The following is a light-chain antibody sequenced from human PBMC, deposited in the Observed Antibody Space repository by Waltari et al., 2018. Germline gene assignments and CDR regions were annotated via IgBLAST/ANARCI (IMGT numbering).Light chain of an antibody. Sequence: DTVLEQSPGTLSLSPGQGATLSCRASRSISNHIAWYQHNPGQAPRLLIFDASNRAAGIPARFSGSGSGTDFTLTISGLEPEDFAVYYCQQRDSWPLTFGGGTKVDFK. CDR1: RSISNH. J-gene: IGKJ4*01. V-gene: IGKV3-11*01. CDR2: DAS. CDR3: QQRDSWPLT.